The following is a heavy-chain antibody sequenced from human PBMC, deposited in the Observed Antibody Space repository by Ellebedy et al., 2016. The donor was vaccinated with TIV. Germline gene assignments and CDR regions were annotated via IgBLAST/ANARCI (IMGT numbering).Heavy chain of an antibody. Sequence: ASVKVSCXISGYSLSDVCMHWVRQAPGKGLEWMGGFDCDYGDTIYAQKFEGRVRMTEDKPTDTAYMELSSLRFDDTAMYYCATGRSQFLRGAYYMDVWGKGTTVTVSS. J-gene: IGHJ6*03. CDR3: ATGRSQFLRGAYYMDV. CDR1: GYSLSDVC. D-gene: IGHD5/OR15-5a*01. V-gene: IGHV1-24*01. CDR2: FDCDYGDT.